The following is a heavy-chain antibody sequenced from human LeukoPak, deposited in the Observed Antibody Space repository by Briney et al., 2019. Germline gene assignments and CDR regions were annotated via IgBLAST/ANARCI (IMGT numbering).Heavy chain of an antibody. J-gene: IGHJ4*02. V-gene: IGHV1-2*02. CDR1: GHTFTAYY. CDR3: TNTPLTTVTRFDY. D-gene: IGHD4-17*01. CDR2: INPNSGDT. Sequence: ASLKVSSTPSGHTFTAYYFHWVRQAPGQGLAWMGWINPNSGDTNYAQKFQGRVTLTRDTSISTAYMELSSLRSDDTAVYYCTNTPLTTVTRFDYWGQGTLVTVSS.